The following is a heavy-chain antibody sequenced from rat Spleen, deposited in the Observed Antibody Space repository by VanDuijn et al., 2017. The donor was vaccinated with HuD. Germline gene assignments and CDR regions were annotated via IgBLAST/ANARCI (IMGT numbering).Heavy chain of an antibody. D-gene: IGHD1-10*01. V-gene: IGHV3-1*01. CDR2: ISYSGST. CDR1: GYSITSNY. J-gene: IGHJ4*01. Sequence: EVQLQESGPGLVKPSQSLSLTCSVTGYSITSNYWGWIRKFPGNKMEWIGHISYSGSTSYNPSLKSRISITRDTSKNQFFLQLNSVTTEDTATYYCARAGNYRYYVMDAWGQGASVTVSS. CDR3: ARAGNYRYYVMDA.